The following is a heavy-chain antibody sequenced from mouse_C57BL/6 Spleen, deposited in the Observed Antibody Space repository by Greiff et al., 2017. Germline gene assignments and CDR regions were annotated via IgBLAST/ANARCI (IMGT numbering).Heavy chain of an antibody. CDR1: GFSFTSYG. D-gene: IGHD2-10*01. CDR3: SRTDLLGYFDV. Sequence: VQLQQSGPGLVQPSRSLSITCAVSGFSFTSYGVHWVRQSPGKGLEWLGVIWSGGSKAYNAAFISSLCISKDNSKSQVFYKMNSLLEDDTAIKYCSRTDLLGYFDVWGTGTTLTVSS. J-gene: IGHJ1*03. CDR2: IWSGGSK. V-gene: IGHV2-2*01.